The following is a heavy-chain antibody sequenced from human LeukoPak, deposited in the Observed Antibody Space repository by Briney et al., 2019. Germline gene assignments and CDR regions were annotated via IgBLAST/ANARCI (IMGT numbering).Heavy chain of an antibody. J-gene: IGHJ5*02. V-gene: IGHV4-38-2*02. Sequence: PSETLSLTCTVSGYSISSGYYWAWIRQPPGKGLEWIGSMYHSGNTYYNPSLKSRVTIAVDTSKNQFSLKLSSVTTADTAVYYCARVKDTARFDPWGQGTLVTVSP. CDR2: MYHSGNT. D-gene: IGHD5-18*01. CDR1: GYSISSGYY. CDR3: ARVKDTARFDP.